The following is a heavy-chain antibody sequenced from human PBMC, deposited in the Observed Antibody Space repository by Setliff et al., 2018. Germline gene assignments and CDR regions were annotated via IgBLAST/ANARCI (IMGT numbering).Heavy chain of an antibody. V-gene: IGHV3-15*04. CDR1: GFTFSEAW. D-gene: IGHD3-22*01. J-gene: IGHJ4*02. Sequence: GSLRLSCAASGFTFSEAWMSWVRQAPGKGLEWVGRIESKTVGGTTDYADSVKGRFTISRDNGKNTVYLQMNSLRAEDTAMYYCVRGSAYSSGSFDCWGQGTLVTVSS. CDR3: VRGSAYSSGSFDC. CDR2: IESKTVGGTT.